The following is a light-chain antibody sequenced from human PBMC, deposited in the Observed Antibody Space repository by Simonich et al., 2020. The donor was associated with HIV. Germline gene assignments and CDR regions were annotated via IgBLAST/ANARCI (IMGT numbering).Light chain of an antibody. Sequence: DIVMTQSPDSLSVSLGERATINCKSRQSVLYSSNNKNNLAWYQQKPGKPPKLLIYWASTRESGVPDRFSGSGSGTNFTLTISSLQAEDVAVYYCHQYYSIPTFGQGTKAEVK. CDR2: WAS. V-gene: IGKV4-1*01. J-gene: IGKJ1*01. CDR3: HQYYSIPT. CDR1: QSVLYSSNNKNN.